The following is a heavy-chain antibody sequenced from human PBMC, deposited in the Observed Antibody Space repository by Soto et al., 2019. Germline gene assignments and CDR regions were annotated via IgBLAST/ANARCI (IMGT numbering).Heavy chain of an antibody. J-gene: IGHJ3*02. CDR3: AKDVTRILEWAFSYDAFDN. Sequence: PGGSLRLSCAASGFTFSDYGMHWVRQAPGKGLEWVAVISYDGSNEYYADSVKGRFTISRDNSKNTLSLQMNSLRPEDTAVFYCAKDVTRILEWAFSYDAFDNWGQGTMVTVSS. D-gene: IGHD3-3*01. CDR2: ISYDGSNE. V-gene: IGHV3-30*18. CDR1: GFTFSDYG.